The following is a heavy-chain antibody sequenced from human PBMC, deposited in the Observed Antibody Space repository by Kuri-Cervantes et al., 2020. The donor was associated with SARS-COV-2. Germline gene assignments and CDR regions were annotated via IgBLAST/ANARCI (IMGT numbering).Heavy chain of an antibody. J-gene: IGHJ6*02. CDR3: ARGFGVAYYYYGMDV. CDR2: ISGSGGST. D-gene: IGHD3-10*01. V-gene: IGHV3-23*01. CDR1: GFTFSSYA. Sequence: GGSLRLSCAASGFTFSSYAMSWVRQAPGKGLEWVSAISGSGGSTYYADSVKGRFTISRGNSKNTLYLQMNSLRAEDTAVYYCARGFGVAYYYYGMDVWGQGTTVTVSS.